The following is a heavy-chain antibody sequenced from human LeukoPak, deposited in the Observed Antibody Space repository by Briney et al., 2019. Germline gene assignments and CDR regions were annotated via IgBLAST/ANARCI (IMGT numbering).Heavy chain of an antibody. J-gene: IGHJ5*02. CDR3: ARDMYYDYVWGSYRPHNWFDP. Sequence: GGSLRLSCAASGFTVSSNYMSWVRQAPGKGLEWVSVIYSGGSTYYADSVKGRFTISRDNAKNSLYLQMNSLRAEDTAVYYCARDMYYDYVWGSYRPHNWFDPWGQGTLVTVSS. CDR2: IYSGGST. V-gene: IGHV3-53*01. D-gene: IGHD3-16*02. CDR1: GFTVSSNY.